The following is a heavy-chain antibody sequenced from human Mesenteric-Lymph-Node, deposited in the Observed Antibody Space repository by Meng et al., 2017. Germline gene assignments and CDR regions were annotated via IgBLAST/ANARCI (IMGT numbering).Heavy chain of an antibody. CDR1: GFTFDDYA. CDR3: ASALEAVTGRTDY. D-gene: IGHD6-19*01. CDR2: ISWNSGSI. J-gene: IGHJ4*02. Sequence: SLKISCAASGFTFDDYAMHWVRQAPGKGLEWVSGISWNSGSIGYADSVKGRFTVSRDNAKNSLYLQMNSLTAEDTAVYFCASALEAVTGRTDYWGQGTLVTVSS. V-gene: IGHV3-9*01.